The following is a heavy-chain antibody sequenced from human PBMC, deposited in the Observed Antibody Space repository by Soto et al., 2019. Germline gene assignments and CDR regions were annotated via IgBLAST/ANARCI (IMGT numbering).Heavy chain of an antibody. J-gene: IGHJ4*02. CDR3: ARGNSGDDDEFDY. V-gene: IGHV1-2*02. CDR2: INPKSGGT. Sequence: GAAAKVSCKASGDTFAANYIHWVRQAPGQGFEWMGWINPKSGGTKYPQKFQGRVTMTRDTSITTAYMELSSLTYDDTAVYYCARGNSGDDDEFDYWGQGTLVTVSS. D-gene: IGHD5-12*01. CDR1: GDTFAANY.